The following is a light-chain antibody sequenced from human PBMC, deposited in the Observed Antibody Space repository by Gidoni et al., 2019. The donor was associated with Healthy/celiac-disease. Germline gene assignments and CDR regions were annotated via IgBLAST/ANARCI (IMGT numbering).Light chain of an antibody. CDR1: QGVLYSSNNKNY. CDR3: QQYYSTPLT. CDR2: WAS. V-gene: IGKV4-1*01. J-gene: IGKJ4*01. Sequence: IVMTQSPDSLAVSLGETATRNCKSIQGVLYSSNNKNYLAWYQQKPGQPPKLLIYWASTRESGVPDRFSGSGSGTEFTLTISSLQAEDVAVYYCQQYYSTPLTFGGGTKVEIK.